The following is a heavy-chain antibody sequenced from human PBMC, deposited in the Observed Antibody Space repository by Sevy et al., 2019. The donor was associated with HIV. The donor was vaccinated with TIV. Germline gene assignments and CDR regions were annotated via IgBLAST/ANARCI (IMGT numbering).Heavy chain of an antibody. J-gene: IGHJ4*02. CDR3: AKDRVSGTYYTGDFAY. D-gene: IGHD3-10*01. V-gene: IGHV3-23*01. CDR1: GFTFSIYA. CDR2: ISITGGST. Sequence: GGSLRLSCAASGFTFSIYAMSWVRQAPGKGLEWVSVISITGGSTYYADSVKGRFTISRDNSNNTLYLQMNTLRAEDTAVYYCAKDRVSGTYYTGDFAYWGQGTLVTVSS.